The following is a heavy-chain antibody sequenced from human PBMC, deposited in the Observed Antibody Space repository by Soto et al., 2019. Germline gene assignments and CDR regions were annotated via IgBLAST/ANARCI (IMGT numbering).Heavy chain of an antibody. CDR3: PTVVDSNGWIFDY. CDR1: GFIFGNFW. Sequence: GESLKISCAASGFIFGNFWMSWVRQAPGKGLAWVANIKQDGSEKYYVDSVKGRFTLSRDNAKNSLHLQMNSLKAEDTAMYVSPTVVDSNGWIFDYWGQGTLVTVSS. D-gene: IGHD6-19*01. J-gene: IGHJ4*01. CDR2: IKQDGSEK. V-gene: IGHV3-7*01.